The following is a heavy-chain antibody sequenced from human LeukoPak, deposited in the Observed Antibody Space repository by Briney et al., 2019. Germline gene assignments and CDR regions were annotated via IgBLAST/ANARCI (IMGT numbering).Heavy chain of an antibody. CDR3: ARILHIGGPPNWFDP. J-gene: IGHJ5*02. D-gene: IGHD5-12*01. CDR1: GYSISSGYY. CDR2: IYRSGST. V-gene: IGHV4-38-2*02. Sequence: SETLSLTCTVSGYSISSGYYWGWIRQPPGKGLEWIGSIYRSGSTYYNPSLKSRVTISVDTSKNQFSLKLSSVTAADTAVYYCARILHIGGPPNWFDPWGQGTLVTVSS.